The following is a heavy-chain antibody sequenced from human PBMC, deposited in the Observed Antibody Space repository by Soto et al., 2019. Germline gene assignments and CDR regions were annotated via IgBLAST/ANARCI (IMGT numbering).Heavy chain of an antibody. J-gene: IGHJ3*02. Sequence: PGESLKTSCKSSAYKFATTWICWVRQMPGKGLGHMGLIFRGDSDAMYSPSFQGHVTISADKSISTVYLQWNSLKASDTAIYYCASQIMLILGSAFDIWGQGTLVTVSS. V-gene: IGHV5-51*01. CDR3: ASQIMLILGSAFDI. CDR2: IFRGDSDA. D-gene: IGHD3-16*01. CDR1: AYKFATTW.